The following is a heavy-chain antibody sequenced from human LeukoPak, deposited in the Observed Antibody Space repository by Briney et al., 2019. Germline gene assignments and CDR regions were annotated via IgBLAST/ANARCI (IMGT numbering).Heavy chain of an antibody. V-gene: IGHV1-8*02. J-gene: IGHJ4*02. CDR3: ARGLEQWLVPDDY. CDR1: GDTFTNYA. Sequence: ASVTVSFTASGDTFTNYAISWVRQAPGQGLEWMGRVIPILGKPTYAQRFQGRVTMTRNTSISTAYMELSSLRSEDTAVYYCARGLEQWLVPDDYWGQGTLVTVSS. CDR2: VIPILGKP. D-gene: IGHD6-19*01.